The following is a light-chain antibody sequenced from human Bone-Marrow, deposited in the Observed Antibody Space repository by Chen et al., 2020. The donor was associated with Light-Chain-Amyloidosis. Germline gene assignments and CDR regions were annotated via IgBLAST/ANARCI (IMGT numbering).Light chain of an antibody. J-gene: IGLJ1*01. V-gene: IGLV2-14*01. CDR1: SSDVGGDNH. Sequence: QSALTQPASVSGSPGQSITISCTGTSSDVGGDNHVSWYQQNPDKAPKLMIYEVTNRPSWVPDRFARSKSDNPASLTISGLQPEDEADYFCSSYTLTNTLVFGSGTRVTVL. CDR2: EVT. CDR3: SSYTLTNTLV.